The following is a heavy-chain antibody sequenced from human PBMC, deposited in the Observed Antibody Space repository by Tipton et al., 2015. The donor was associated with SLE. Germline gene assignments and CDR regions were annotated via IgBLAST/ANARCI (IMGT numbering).Heavy chain of an antibody. CDR3: ARTLGAIAHTVYDAFDI. D-gene: IGHD1-26*01. V-gene: IGHV4-59*11. CDR2: IHYSGTT. J-gene: IGHJ3*02. CDR1: GGSITNHY. Sequence: TLSLTCIVSGGSITNHYWNWIRQPPGKGLEWIGYIHYSGTTHDNPSLKSRVTMSVDMSKNQFSLRLTSVTAADTAVYYCARTLGAIAHTVYDAFDIWGQGKMVTVSS.